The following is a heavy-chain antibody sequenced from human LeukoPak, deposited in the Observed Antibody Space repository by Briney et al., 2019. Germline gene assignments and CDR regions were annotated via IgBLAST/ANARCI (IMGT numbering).Heavy chain of an antibody. J-gene: IGHJ6*02. V-gene: IGHV4-39*07. Sequence: LSETLSLTCTVSGGSISSSSYYWGWIRQPPGKGLEWIGTIYFTGDTYYNPSLKSRVTISVDTSKNQFSLQLTSVTAADTAVHYCARSYYYAGYFAGYGMDVWGQGTTVTVSS. D-gene: IGHD3-10*01. CDR1: GGSISSSSYY. CDR3: ARSYYYAGYFAGYGMDV. CDR2: IYFTGDT.